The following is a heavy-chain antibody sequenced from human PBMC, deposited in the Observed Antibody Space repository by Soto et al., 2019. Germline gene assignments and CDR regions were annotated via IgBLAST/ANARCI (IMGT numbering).Heavy chain of an antibody. Sequence: QVQLQQWGAGLLKPSETLSLTCAVSGGSFSDYYWSWIRQPPGKGLEWIGEINHRGRINYNPSLKSRVTISIDTSKHQFSLSLRSVAAADTAVYYCARESYDMLTGPPWVWYFDLWGRGAPVTVSS. D-gene: IGHD3-9*01. CDR3: ARESYDMLTGPPWVWYFDL. CDR2: INHRGRI. J-gene: IGHJ2*01. CDR1: GGSFSDYY. V-gene: IGHV4-34*02.